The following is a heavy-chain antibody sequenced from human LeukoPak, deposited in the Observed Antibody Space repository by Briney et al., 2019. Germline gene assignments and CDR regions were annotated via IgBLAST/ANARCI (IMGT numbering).Heavy chain of an antibody. CDR3: TRDSVTMIV. CDR2: IRNKAYGGTT. Sequence: GGSLRLSCTASGFTFGDYAVSWFRQAPGKGLEWVGFIRNKAYGGTTEYAASVKGRFSISRDDSKSIAYLQMNSLKTEDTAVYYCTRDSVTMIVWGRGTLVTVSS. V-gene: IGHV3-49*03. J-gene: IGHJ4*02. CDR1: GFTFGDYA. D-gene: IGHD3-22*01.